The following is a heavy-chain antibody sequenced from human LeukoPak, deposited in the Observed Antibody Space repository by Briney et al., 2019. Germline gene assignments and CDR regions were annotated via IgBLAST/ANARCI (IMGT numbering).Heavy chain of an antibody. J-gene: IGHJ5*02. CDR3: ARAMVRGGIFIA. Sequence: PSETLSLTCAVYGGSFSGYYWSWIRQPPGKGLEWIGEINHSGSTNYNPSLKSRVTISVDTSKNQFSLKLSSVTAADTAVYYCARAMVRGGIFIAWGQGTLVTVSS. D-gene: IGHD3-10*01. V-gene: IGHV4-34*01. CDR1: GGSFSGYY. CDR2: INHSGST.